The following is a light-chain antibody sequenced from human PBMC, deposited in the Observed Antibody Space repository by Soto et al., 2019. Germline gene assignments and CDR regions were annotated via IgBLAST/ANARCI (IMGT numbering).Light chain of an antibody. J-gene: IGLJ2*01. V-gene: IGLV2-11*01. CDR2: DVS. CDR3: CSYAGSYVV. Sequence: QSALTQPRSVSGSPGQSVTISCTGTSSDVGGYNYVSWSQQHPGKAPKLMIYDVSKRPSGVPDRFSGSKSRNTASLTISGLQAEDEADYYCCSYAGSYVVFGGGTKLTVL. CDR1: SSDVGGYNY.